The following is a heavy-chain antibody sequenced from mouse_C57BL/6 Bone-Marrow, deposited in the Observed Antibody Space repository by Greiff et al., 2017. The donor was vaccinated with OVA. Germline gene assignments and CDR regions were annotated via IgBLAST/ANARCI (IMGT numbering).Heavy chain of an antibody. Sequence: QVQLQQSGAELVRPGTSVKVSCKASGYAFTNYLIEWVKQRPGQGLEWIGVINPGSGGTNYNEKFKGKATVTADKSSSTAYMQLSSLTSEDSAVYFCAGGNYGFAYWGQGTLVTVSA. D-gene: IGHD2-1*01. V-gene: IGHV1-54*01. CDR3: AGGNYGFAY. CDR2: INPGSGGT. J-gene: IGHJ3*01. CDR1: GYAFTNYL.